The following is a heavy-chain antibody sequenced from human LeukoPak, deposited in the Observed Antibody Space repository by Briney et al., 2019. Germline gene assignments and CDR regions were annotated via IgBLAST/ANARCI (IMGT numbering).Heavy chain of an antibody. Sequence: PGRSLRLSCAASGFTFDDYAMHWVRQAPGKGLEWVSGISWNSGSIGYADSVKGRFTISRDNAKNSLYLQMNSLRAEDTALYYCAKDTHSSSSYIIDYWGQGTLVTVSS. V-gene: IGHV3-9*01. D-gene: IGHD6-13*01. CDR3: AKDTHSSSSYIIDY. CDR2: ISWNSGSI. J-gene: IGHJ4*02. CDR1: GFTFDDYA.